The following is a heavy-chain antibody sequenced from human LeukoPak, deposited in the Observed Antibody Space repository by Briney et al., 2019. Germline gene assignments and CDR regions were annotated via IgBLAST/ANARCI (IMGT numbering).Heavy chain of an antibody. CDR3: AKASTGAGPVVDY. CDR1: GFTFSSYA. D-gene: IGHD7-27*01. CDR2: ISGSGGST. Sequence: GGSLRLSCAASGFTFSSYAMSWVRQAPGKGLEWVSAISGSGGSTYYADSVKGRFTISRDNAKNSLYLQMNSLRAEDTALYYCAKASTGAGPVVDYWGQGTLVTVSS. J-gene: IGHJ4*02. V-gene: IGHV3-23*01.